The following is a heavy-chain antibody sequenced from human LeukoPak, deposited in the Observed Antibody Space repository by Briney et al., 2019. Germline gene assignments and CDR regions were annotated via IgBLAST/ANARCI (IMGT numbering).Heavy chain of an antibody. Sequence: GGSLRLSCAASGFTFSSDWMSCVRQAPGRGLEWVANIKQDGSEKYYVDSVKGRFTISRDNAKNSLYLQMNSLRAEDTAVYYCARYSGSFYYYYYYMDVWGKGTTVTVSS. CDR2: IKQDGSEK. J-gene: IGHJ6*03. V-gene: IGHV3-7*01. CDR1: GFTFSSDW. CDR3: ARYSGSFYYYYYYMDV. D-gene: IGHD1-26*01.